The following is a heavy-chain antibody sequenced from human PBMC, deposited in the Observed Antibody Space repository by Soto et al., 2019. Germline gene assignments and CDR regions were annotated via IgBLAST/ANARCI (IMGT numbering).Heavy chain of an antibody. CDR3: ARRQWLRIFDC. J-gene: IGHJ4*02. CDR2: IYHTGNT. V-gene: IGHV4-59*08. D-gene: IGHD5-12*01. Sequence: SETLSLTCDVSGVSGDSFTDYFWSWLRQPPGKGLEWIGYIYHTGNTKNNPSLESRVVISIDTSKNQVSLQPNSVTAADTAVYYCARRQWLRIFDCWGQGTLVTVSS. CDR1: GDSFTDYF.